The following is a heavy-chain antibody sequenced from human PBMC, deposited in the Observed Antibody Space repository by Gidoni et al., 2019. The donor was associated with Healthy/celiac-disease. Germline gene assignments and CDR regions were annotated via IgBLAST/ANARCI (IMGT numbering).Heavy chain of an antibody. CDR1: GFTFSSYA. Sequence: EVQLLESGGGLVQPGGSLRLSCAASGFTFSSYAMGWVRQAPGKGLEWVSAIRGSGGSTYYADSVKGRFTISRDNSKNTLYLQMNSLRAEDTAVYYCANDYGGNPRADIWGQGTMVTVSS. J-gene: IGHJ3*02. V-gene: IGHV3-23*01. D-gene: IGHD4-17*01. CDR3: ANDYGGNPRADI. CDR2: IRGSGGST.